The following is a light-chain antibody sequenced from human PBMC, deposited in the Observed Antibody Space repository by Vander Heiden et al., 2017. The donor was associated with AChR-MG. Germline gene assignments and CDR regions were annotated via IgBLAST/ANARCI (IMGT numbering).Light chain of an antibody. Sequence: SVLTPPPSASGPPGPGITSACSGSSTNIGSNTVNWYQQHPGTAPKLLIYSNNQRPSGVPDRFSGSKSGTSASLAISGLQSEDEADYDCAAWDDSLNGLLVFGGGTKLTVL. CDR3: AAWDDSLNGLLV. CDR1: STNIGSNT. V-gene: IGLV1-44*01. CDR2: SNN. J-gene: IGLJ3*02.